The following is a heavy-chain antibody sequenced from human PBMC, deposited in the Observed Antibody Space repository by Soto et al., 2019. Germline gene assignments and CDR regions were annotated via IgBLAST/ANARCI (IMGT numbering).Heavy chain of an antibody. D-gene: IGHD3-3*01. J-gene: IGHJ4*02. CDR1: GFTFSSYA. CDR2: ISGSGGST. CDR3: AKGPPAMYYDFWSGYNRGPKPFDY. V-gene: IGHV3-23*01. Sequence: PGGSLRLSCAASGFTFSSYAMSWVRQAPGKGLERVSAISGSGGSTYYADSVKGRFTISRDNSKNTLYLQMNSLRAEDTAVYYCAKGPPAMYYDFWSGYNRGPKPFDYWGQGTLVTVSS.